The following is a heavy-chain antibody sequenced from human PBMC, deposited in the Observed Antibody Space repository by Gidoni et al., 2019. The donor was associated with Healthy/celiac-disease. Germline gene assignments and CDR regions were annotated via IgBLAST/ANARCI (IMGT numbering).Heavy chain of an antibody. V-gene: IGHV3-23*04. CDR3: AKDFFLSERERTTYYYYGMDV. D-gene: IGHD3-3*01. CDR2: ISGSGGST. J-gene: IGHJ6*02. CDR1: GFTFSSYA. Sequence: EVQLVESGGGLVQPGGSLRLSCAASGFTFSSYAMSWVRQAPGKGLEWVSAISGSGGSTYYADSVKGRFTISRDNSKNTLYLQMNSLRAEDTAVYYCAKDFFLSERERTTYYYYGMDVWGQGTTVTVSS.